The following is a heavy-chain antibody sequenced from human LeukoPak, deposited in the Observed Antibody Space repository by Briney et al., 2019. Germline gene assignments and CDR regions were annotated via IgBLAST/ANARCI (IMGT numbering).Heavy chain of an antibody. CDR1: GFTFSSYG. Sequence: GRSLRLSCAASGFTFSSYGMHWARQAPGKGLEWVAVIWYDGSNKYYADSVKGRFTISRDNSKNTLYLQMNGLRAEDTAVYYCARAAAGSYGMDVWGKGTTVTVSS. V-gene: IGHV3-33*01. CDR2: IWYDGSNK. J-gene: IGHJ6*04. D-gene: IGHD6-13*01. CDR3: ARAAAGSYGMDV.